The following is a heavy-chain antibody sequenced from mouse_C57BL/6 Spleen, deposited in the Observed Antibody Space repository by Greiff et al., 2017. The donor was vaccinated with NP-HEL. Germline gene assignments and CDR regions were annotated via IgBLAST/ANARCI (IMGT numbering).Heavy chain of an antibody. V-gene: IGHV5-9-1*02. Sequence: EVKVVESGEGLVKPGGSLKLSCAASGFTFSSYAMSWVRQTPEKRLEWVAYISSGGDYIYYADTVKGRFTISRDNARNTLYLQMSSLKSEDTAMYYCTRAFYYDYDPYAMDYWGQGTSVTVSS. CDR1: GFTFSSYA. J-gene: IGHJ4*01. CDR3: TRAFYYDYDPYAMDY. D-gene: IGHD2-4*01. CDR2: ISSGGDYI.